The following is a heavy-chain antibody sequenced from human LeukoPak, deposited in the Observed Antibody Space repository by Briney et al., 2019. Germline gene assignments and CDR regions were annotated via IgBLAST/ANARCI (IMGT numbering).Heavy chain of an antibody. V-gene: IGHV3-30-3*01. CDR3: AKDLPFRVYCSRTSCYENY. D-gene: IGHD2-2*01. Sequence: GGSLRVCCAASGFTFSSYAMHWVRQAPGKGLEGVAVITYDGSNKYYADSVKGRFTISRDNSKKTLYLQMNSLRAEDTAVYYCAKDLPFRVYCSRTSCYENYWGQGTLVTVSS. CDR1: GFTFSSYA. CDR2: ITYDGSNK. J-gene: IGHJ4*02.